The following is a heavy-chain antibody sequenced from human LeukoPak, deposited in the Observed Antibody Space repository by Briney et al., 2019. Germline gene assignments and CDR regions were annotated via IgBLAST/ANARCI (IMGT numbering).Heavy chain of an antibody. J-gene: IGHJ4*02. V-gene: IGHV7-4-1*02. CDR3: ARDFGIRFLEWLLRSEYYFDY. CDR2: INTNTGNP. D-gene: IGHD3-3*01. CDR1: GYTFTSYA. Sequence: GASVKVSCKASGYTFTSYAMNWVRQAPGQGLEWMGWINTNTGNPTYAQGFTGRFVFSLDTSVSTAYLQISSLKAEDTAVYYCARDFGIRFLEWLLRSEYYFDYWGQGTLVTVSS.